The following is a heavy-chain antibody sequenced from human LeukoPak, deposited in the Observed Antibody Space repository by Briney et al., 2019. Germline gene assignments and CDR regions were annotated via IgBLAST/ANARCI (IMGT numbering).Heavy chain of an antibody. CDR1: GFTFSSHG. J-gene: IGHJ4*02. CDR3: ASQTSDTGFDN. D-gene: IGHD2-2*01. Sequence: GRSLRLSCAASGFTFSSHGMHWVRQAPGKGLEWVAVIWYDGSNKYYADSVKGRFTISRDNSKNTLYLQMNSLRAEDTAVYYCASQTSDTGFDNWGQGTLVTVSS. V-gene: IGHV3-33*01. CDR2: IWYDGSNK.